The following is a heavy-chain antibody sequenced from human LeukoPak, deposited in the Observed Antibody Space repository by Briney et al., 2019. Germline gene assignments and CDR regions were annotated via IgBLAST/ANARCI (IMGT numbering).Heavy chain of an antibody. V-gene: IGHV3-48*04. D-gene: IGHD5-18*01. J-gene: IGHJ4*02. CDR3: ARESTAMVPFDY. CDR1: GLTFSTSG. CDR2: ISSSGSTI. Sequence: PGGSLRLSCTASGLTFSTSGFNWVRQAPGKGLEWVSYISSSGSTIYYADSVKGRFTISRDNAKNSLYLQMNSLRAEDTAVYYCARESTAMVPFDYWGQGTLVTVSS.